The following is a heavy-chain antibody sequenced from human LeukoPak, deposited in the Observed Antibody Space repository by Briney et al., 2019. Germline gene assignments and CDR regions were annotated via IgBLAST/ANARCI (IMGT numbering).Heavy chain of an antibody. J-gene: IGHJ1*01. Sequence: SVKVSCKASGGTFSSYAISWVRQAPGQGLEWMGGIIPIFGTANYAQKFQGRVTITADESTSTAYMELSSPRSEDTAVYYCAGSTVTRLAEYFQHWGQGTLVTVSS. CDR3: AGSTVTRLAEYFQH. V-gene: IGHV1-69*13. D-gene: IGHD4-17*01. CDR2: IIPIFGTA. CDR1: GGTFSSYA.